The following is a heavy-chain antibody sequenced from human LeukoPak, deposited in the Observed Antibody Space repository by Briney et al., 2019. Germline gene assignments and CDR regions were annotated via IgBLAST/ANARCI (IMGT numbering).Heavy chain of an antibody. CDR1: GGSISSYY. Sequence: SETLSLTCTVSGGSISSYYWSWLRQPPGKGLEWIGYIYYSGSTNYNPSLKSRVTISVDTSKNQFSLKLSSVTAADTAVYYCARGLNLYCSSTSCYAGRNNWFDPWGQGTLVTVSS. V-gene: IGHV4-59*01. D-gene: IGHD2-2*01. CDR3: ARGLNLYCSSTSCYAGRNNWFDP. CDR2: IYYSGST. J-gene: IGHJ5*02.